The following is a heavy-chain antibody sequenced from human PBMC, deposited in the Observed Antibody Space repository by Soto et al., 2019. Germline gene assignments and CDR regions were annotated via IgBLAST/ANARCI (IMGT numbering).Heavy chain of an antibody. J-gene: IGHJ6*02. V-gene: IGHV1-46*01. CDR1: GYTFTSYY. Sequence: ASVKVSCKASGYTFTSYYMHWVRQAPGQGLEWIGIINPSGGSTSYAQKFQGRVTMTRDTSTSTVYMELSSLRSEDTAVYYCARFRKDYYDSSGYSSYYYGMDVWGQGTTVTVSS. D-gene: IGHD3-22*01. CDR3: ARFRKDYYDSSGYSSYYYGMDV. CDR2: INPSGGST.